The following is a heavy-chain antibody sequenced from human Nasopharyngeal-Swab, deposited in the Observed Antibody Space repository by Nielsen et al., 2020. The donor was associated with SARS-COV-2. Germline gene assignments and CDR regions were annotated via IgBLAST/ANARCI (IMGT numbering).Heavy chain of an antibody. J-gene: IGHJ6*03. Sequence: GGSMRLSCKGSVDSFTSSWISSVRQMSGKGLEWMGTIDPSDSFTEYSPSFQGHVTISADKSINTAYLQWSSLRASDTAMYYCARLSRGYSYNHYYMDVWGKGTMVTASS. D-gene: IGHD1-1*01. CDR1: VDSFTSSW. CDR3: ARLSRGYSYNHYYMDV. V-gene: IGHV5-10-1*01. CDR2: IDPSDSFT.